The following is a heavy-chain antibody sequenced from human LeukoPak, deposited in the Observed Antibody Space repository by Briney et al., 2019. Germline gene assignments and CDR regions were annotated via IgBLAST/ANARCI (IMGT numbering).Heavy chain of an antibody. CDR3: SRVGPAAFYFYY. V-gene: IGHV4-30-4*01. D-gene: IGHD2-2*01. Sequence: SETLSLTCTVSGGSISSGDYYWSWIRQPPGKGLEWIGYIYYSGSTYYNPSLKSRVTISVDTSKNQFSLKLSSVTAADTAVYYCSRVGPAAFYFYYWGQGTLVTVSS. J-gene: IGHJ4*02. CDR1: GGSISSGDYY. CDR2: IYYSGST.